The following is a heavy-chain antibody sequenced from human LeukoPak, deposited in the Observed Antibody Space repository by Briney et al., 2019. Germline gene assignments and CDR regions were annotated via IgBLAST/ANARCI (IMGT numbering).Heavy chain of an antibody. CDR1: GFTFSSYA. V-gene: IGHV3-30-3*01. D-gene: IGHD3-3*01. J-gene: IGHJ6*02. CDR3: ASYDFWSGYQSTMDV. Sequence: GRSLRLSCAASGFTFSSYAMHWVRQAPGKGLEWVAVISYDGSNKYYADSVKGRFTISRDNSKNTLYLQMNSLRAEDTAVYYCASYDFWSGYQSTMDVWGQGTTVTVSS. CDR2: ISYDGSNK.